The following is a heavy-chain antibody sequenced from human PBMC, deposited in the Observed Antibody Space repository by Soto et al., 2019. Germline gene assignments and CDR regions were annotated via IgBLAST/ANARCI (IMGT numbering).Heavy chain of an antibody. D-gene: IGHD1-1*01. V-gene: IGHV1-69*13. CDR3: ARIDSGTTIYYYYYGMDV. CDR1: GGSFSSYA. J-gene: IGHJ6*02. Sequence: SVTVSCQASGGSFSSYAISWVRQAPGQGLEWMGGIIPIFGTANYAQKFQGRVTITADESTSTAYMELSSLRSEDTAVYYCARIDSGTTIYYYYYGMDVWGQGTTVTVSS. CDR2: IIPIFGTA.